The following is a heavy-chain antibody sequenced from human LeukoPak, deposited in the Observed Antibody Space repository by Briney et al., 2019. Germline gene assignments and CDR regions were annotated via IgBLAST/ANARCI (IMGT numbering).Heavy chain of an antibody. V-gene: IGHV4-34*01. J-gene: IGHJ4*02. CDR2: VNHSGST. CDR3: ARGLNDY. CDR1: GGSFSGYY. Sequence: SETLSLTCAVYGGSFSGYYWSWIRQPPGKGLEWIGEVNHSGSTNYNPSLKSRVTISVDTSKNQFSLKLSSVTAADTAVYYCARGLNDYWGQGTLVTVSS.